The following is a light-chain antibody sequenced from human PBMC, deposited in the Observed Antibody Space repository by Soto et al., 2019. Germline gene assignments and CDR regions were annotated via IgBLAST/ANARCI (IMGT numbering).Light chain of an antibody. CDR3: QQYDSTPPT. Sequence: EIVLTQSPGTLSLSPGERATLSCRASQSVNCNYLAWYQRKPGQAPRLLIYGASNRATDIPYRFSASGSGTDFTLTITRLEAEDFAVYYCQQYDSTPPTFGQGTKVEVK. J-gene: IGKJ1*01. CDR1: QSVNCNY. V-gene: IGKV3-20*01. CDR2: GAS.